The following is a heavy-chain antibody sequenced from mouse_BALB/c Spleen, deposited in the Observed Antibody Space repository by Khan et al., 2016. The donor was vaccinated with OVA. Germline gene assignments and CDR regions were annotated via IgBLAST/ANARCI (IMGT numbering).Heavy chain of an antibody. V-gene: IGHV3-8*02. CDR3: TSYDYDYDGAFAY. J-gene: IGHJ3*01. Sequence: EVKLLESGPSLVKPSQTLSLTCSVTGDSITSGYWNWIRKFPGNKLEYMGYISYSGSTYYNPSLKSRISITRDTSKNQYSLQLNSVTTEDTATYYGTSYDYDYDGAFAYWGQGTLVTVSA. CDR1: GDSITSGY. D-gene: IGHD2-4*01. CDR2: ISYSGST.